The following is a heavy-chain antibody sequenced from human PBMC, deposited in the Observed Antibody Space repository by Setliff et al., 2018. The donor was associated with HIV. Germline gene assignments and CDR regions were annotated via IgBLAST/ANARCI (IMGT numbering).Heavy chain of an antibody. CDR1: GFSFSSYW. Sequence: QTGGSLRLSCAASGFSFSSYWMTWLRQAPGKGLEWVASIRHDGTGQYYLDSVRGRFTISRDNARNSLFLQMNSLTVEDAAVYYCARYPFSGTPRAFDIWGQGTVVTVSS. D-gene: IGHD1-1*01. CDR2: IRHDGTGQ. V-gene: IGHV3-7*03. J-gene: IGHJ3*02. CDR3: ARYPFSGTPRAFDI.